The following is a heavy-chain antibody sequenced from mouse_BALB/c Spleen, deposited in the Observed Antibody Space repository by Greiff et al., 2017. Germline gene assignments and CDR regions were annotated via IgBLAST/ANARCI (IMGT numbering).Heavy chain of an antibody. CDR3: AMIYYDYHYAMDY. D-gene: IGHD2-4*01. Sequence: VKLMESGAELVRPGTSVKVSCKASGYAFTNYLIEWVKQRPGQGLEWIGVINPGSGGTNYNEKFKGKATLTADKSSSTAYMQLSSLTSDDSAVYFCAMIYYDYHYAMDYWGQGTSVTVSS. J-gene: IGHJ4*01. V-gene: IGHV1-54*01. CDR1: GYAFTNYL. CDR2: INPGSGGT.